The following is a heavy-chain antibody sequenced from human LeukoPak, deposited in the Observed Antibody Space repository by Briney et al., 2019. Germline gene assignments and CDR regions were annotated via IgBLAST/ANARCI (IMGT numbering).Heavy chain of an antibody. CDR3: ARTRNYYGSFFDY. CDR2: IIPIFGTA. J-gene: IGHJ4*02. CDR1: GGTFSSYA. Sequence: SVKVSCKASGGTFSSYAINWVRQAPGQGLEWMGGIIPIFGTANYAQKFQGRVTITADESTSTAYMELSSLRSEDTAVYYCARTRNYYGSFFDYWGQGTLVTVSP. V-gene: IGHV1-69*13. D-gene: IGHD3-10*01.